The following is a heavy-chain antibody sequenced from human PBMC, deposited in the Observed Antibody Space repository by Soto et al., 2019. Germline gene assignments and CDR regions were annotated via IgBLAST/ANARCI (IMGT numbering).Heavy chain of an antibody. CDR3: VRDKDFYMGV. CDR2: IWYDGSNK. Sequence: PGGSLRLSCAVSGFTFSSYGMHWVRQAPGKGLEWVAVIWYDGSNKYYADYVKGRFTISRDTPENTLYLQMSSLRAEDTALYYCVRDKDFYMGVWGKGTTVTVSS. CDR1: GFTFSSYG. J-gene: IGHJ6*03. V-gene: IGHV3-33*01.